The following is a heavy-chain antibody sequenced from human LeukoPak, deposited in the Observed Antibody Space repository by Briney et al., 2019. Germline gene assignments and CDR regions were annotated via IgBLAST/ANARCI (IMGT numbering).Heavy chain of an antibody. CDR2: ISSSSSYI. Sequence: GGSLRLSCAASGFTFSSYSMNWVRQAPGKGLEWVSSISSSSSYIYYADSVKGRFTISRDNAKNSLYLQMNSLRAEDTAVYYCARGLYDYAWGSYRYGAGVDYWGQGTLVTVSS. CDR3: ARGLYDYAWGSYRYGAGVDY. CDR1: GFTFSSYS. V-gene: IGHV3-21*01. J-gene: IGHJ4*02. D-gene: IGHD3-16*02.